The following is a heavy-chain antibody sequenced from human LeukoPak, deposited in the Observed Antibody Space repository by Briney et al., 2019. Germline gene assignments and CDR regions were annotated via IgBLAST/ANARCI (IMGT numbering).Heavy chain of an antibody. V-gene: IGHV3-23*01. J-gene: IGHJ4*02. CDR1: GFTFSGYA. CDR2: ISGSGGST. CDR3: AGGNIVATHYFDY. Sequence: GGSLRLSCAASGFTFSGYAMSWVRQAPGKGLEWVSAISGSGGSTYYADSVKGRFTISRDNSKNTLYLQMNSLRAEDTAVYYCAGGNIVATHYFDYWGQGTLVTVSS. D-gene: IGHD5-12*01.